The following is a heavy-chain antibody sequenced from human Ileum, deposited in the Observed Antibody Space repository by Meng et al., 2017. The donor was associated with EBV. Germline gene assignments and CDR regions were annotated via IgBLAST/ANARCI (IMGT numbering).Heavy chain of an antibody. Sequence: DSPPRVVKPSETLSLTCTVSGDSTSNSDYYWDWIRQSPGKGLEWIASIYRSGSTYYDPSLKSRVTISLDTSKNQFSLKLSSVTAADTAVYYCARDPAYPRGLFDSWGQGTLVTVSS. CDR2: IYRSGST. D-gene: IGHD3-10*01. CDR1: GDSTSNSDYY. J-gene: IGHJ4*02. V-gene: IGHV4-39*07. CDR3: ARDPAYPRGLFDS.